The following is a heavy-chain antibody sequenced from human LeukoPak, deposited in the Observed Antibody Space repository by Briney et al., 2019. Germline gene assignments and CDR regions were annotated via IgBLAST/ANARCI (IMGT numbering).Heavy chain of an antibody. D-gene: IGHD1-26*01. CDR2: IKSKTDGGTT. V-gene: IGHV3-15*01. Sequence: GGSLRLSCAASGFTFSNAWMSWVRQAPGKGLEWVGRIKSKTDGGTTDYAAPVKGRFTISRDDSKNTLYLQMNSLKTEDTAVHYCTTDIVGATNWFDPWGQGTLVTVSS. CDR1: GFTFSNAW. J-gene: IGHJ5*02. CDR3: TTDIVGATNWFDP.